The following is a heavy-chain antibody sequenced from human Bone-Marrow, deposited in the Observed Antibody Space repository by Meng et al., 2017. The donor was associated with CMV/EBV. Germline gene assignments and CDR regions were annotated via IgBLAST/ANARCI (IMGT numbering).Heavy chain of an antibody. CDR3: ARDPRPDCSSSSCSLGD. CDR1: GYSFTGYY. Sequence: ASVKVSCKTSGYSFTGYYIHWVRQAPGQGLEWMGWINPNSAGTNYAQKFQGRVTMTRDTSIRTAYMELIRLTSDDTAVYYCARDPRPDCSSSSCSLGDWGQGTLVTVSS. J-gene: IGHJ4*02. D-gene: IGHD2-2*01. CDR2: INPNSAGT. V-gene: IGHV1-2*02.